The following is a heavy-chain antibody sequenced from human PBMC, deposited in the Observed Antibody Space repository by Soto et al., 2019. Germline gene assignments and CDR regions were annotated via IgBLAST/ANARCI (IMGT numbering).Heavy chain of an antibody. CDR3: AREGHRSSWYVRRFDP. Sequence: QVQLQESGPGLVKPSQTLSLTCTVSGGSISSGGYYWSWIRQHPGKGLEWIGYIYYSGSTYYNPSLKSRVTLSXXTXKXLFSLKLSAVTAADTAVYYCAREGHRSSWYVRRFDPWGQGTLVTVSS. CDR2: IYYSGST. J-gene: IGHJ5*02. CDR1: GGSISSGGYY. D-gene: IGHD6-13*01. V-gene: IGHV4-31*03.